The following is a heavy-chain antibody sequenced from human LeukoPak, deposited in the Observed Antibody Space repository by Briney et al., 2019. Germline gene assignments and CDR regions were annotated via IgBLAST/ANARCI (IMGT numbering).Heavy chain of an antibody. Sequence: PSETLSLTCTVSGGSISSYYWSWIRQPPGKGLEGIGYVYDSGSTNYNPSLKSRVTISIDPSRNQFSLKLTSVTASDTAVYYCARHGGSYSFDYWGQGTLVTVSS. J-gene: IGHJ4*02. V-gene: IGHV4-59*08. CDR3: ARHGGSYSFDY. CDR2: VYDSGST. D-gene: IGHD1-26*01. CDR1: GGSISSYY.